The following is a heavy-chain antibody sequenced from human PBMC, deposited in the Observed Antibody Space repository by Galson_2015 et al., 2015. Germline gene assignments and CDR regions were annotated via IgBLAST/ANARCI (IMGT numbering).Heavy chain of an antibody. J-gene: IGHJ4*02. CDR3: ARDPSQSSSWYYFDY. D-gene: IGHD6-13*01. V-gene: IGHV3-48*03. CDR2: ISSSGSTI. CDR1: GFTFSSYD. Sequence: SLRLSCAASGFTFSSYDMNWVRQGPGKGLEWISYISSSGSTIYYADSVKGRFTISRDNPKNSLYLEMNSLRAEDTAVYYCARDPSQSSSWYYFDYWGQGIMVTVSS.